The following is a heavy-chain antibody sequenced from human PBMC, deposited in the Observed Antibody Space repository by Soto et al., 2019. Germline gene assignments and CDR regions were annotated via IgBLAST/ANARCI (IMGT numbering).Heavy chain of an antibody. CDR2: IYYSGST. Sequence: SETLSLTCTVSGGSISSYYWSWIRQPPGKGLEWIGYIYYSGSTNYNPSLKSRVTISVDTSKNQFSLKLSSVTAADTAVYYCAREGDYGDYVPFDYWGQGTLVTVSS. D-gene: IGHD4-17*01. V-gene: IGHV4-59*01. J-gene: IGHJ4*02. CDR3: AREGDYGDYVPFDY. CDR1: GGSISSYY.